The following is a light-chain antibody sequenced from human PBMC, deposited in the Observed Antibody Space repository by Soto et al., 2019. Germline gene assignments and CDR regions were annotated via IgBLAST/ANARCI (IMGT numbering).Light chain of an antibody. Sequence: QPALTQPASVSGSPGQSITISCTGTSSDVGSYNLVSWYQQHPGKAPKLMIYEGSKRPSGVSNRFSGSKSGNTASLTISGLQAEDEADYYCSSYTSSSTLFYVFGTGTKVTVL. CDR2: EGS. CDR3: SSYTSSSTLFYV. CDR1: SSDVGSYNL. J-gene: IGLJ1*01. V-gene: IGLV2-14*02.